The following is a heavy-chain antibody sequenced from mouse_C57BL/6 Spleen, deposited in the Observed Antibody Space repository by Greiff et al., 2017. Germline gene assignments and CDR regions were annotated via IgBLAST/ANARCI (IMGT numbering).Heavy chain of an antibody. Sequence: VQLQQPGAELVKPGASVKLSCKASGYTFTSYWMQWVKQRPGQGLEWIGEIDPSDSYTNYTQKFKGKATLTVDTSSSTAYMQLSSLTSEDSAVYYCALTAQVFDYWGQGTTLTVSS. CDR3: ALTAQVFDY. D-gene: IGHD3-2*02. CDR1: GYTFTSYW. J-gene: IGHJ2*01. CDR2: IDPSDSYT. V-gene: IGHV1-50*01.